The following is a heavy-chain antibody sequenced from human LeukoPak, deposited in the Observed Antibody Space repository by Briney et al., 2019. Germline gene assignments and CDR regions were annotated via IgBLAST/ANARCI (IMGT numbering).Heavy chain of an antibody. CDR1: GFTFSSYW. V-gene: IGHV3-7*01. Sequence: GGSLRLSCAASGFTFSSYWMSWVRQAPGKGLEWVANIKQDGSEKYYVDSVKGRFTISRDNAKNSLYLQMNSLRAEDTAVYYCARGNYDFWSGYYNYYYYMDVWGKGTTVTVSS. CDR2: IKQDGSEK. CDR3: ARGNYDFWSGYYNYYYYMDV. D-gene: IGHD3-3*01. J-gene: IGHJ6*03.